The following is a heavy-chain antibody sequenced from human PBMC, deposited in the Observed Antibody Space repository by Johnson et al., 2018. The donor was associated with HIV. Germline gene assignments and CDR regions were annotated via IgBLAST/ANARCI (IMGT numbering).Heavy chain of an antibody. CDR3: ASDWGSRHAFDI. CDR2: IRFDTSNI. CDR1: GFTFSSYG. D-gene: IGHD7-27*01. V-gene: IGHV3-30*02. J-gene: IGHJ3*02. Sequence: QVLLVESGGDLVQPGGSLRLSCAASGFTFSSYGMHWVRQAPGKGLEWVAFIRFDTSNIYYVDSVKGRFTISRDNSKNTLYLQMNSLRAEDTAVYYCASDWGSRHAFDIWGQGTMVTVSS.